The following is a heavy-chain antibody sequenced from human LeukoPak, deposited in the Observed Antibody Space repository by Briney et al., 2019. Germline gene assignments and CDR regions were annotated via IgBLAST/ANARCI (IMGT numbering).Heavy chain of an antibody. CDR1: GGSFSGYY. CDR2: INHSGST. J-gene: IGHJ4*02. CDR3: AREGYYDSSGPGSFDY. D-gene: IGHD3-22*01. V-gene: IGHV4-34*01. Sequence: HSETLSLTCAVYGGSFSGYYWSWIRQPPGKGLDWIGEINHSGSTNYNPSLKSRVTISVDTSKNQFSLKLSSVTAADTAVYYCAREGYYDSSGPGSFDYWGQGTLVTVSS.